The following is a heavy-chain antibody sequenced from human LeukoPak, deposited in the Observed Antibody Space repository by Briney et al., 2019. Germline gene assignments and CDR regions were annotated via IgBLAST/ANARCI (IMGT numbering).Heavy chain of an antibody. CDR1: GFSFSTFW. CDR2: LKHDGSDQ. Sequence: PGGSLRLSCAASGFSFSTFWMSWVRQAPGKGPEWVAILKHDGSDQYYVDSVKGRFTVSRDNAKNSLYLQMSSLRVEDTAVYYCAKTARVLDNWGQGTLVTVSS. V-gene: IGHV3-7*01. J-gene: IGHJ4*02. D-gene: IGHD1-14*01. CDR3: AKTARVLDN.